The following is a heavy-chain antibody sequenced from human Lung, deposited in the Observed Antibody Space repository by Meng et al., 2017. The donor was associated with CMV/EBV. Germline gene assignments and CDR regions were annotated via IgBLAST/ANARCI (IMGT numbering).Heavy chain of an antibody. J-gene: IGHJ3*02. CDR1: GFTFRRYD. CDR2: ILYDGSIK. D-gene: IGHD1-26*01. V-gene: IGHV3-30*02. CDR3: AKILVGASPDDAFDI. Sequence: SGFTFRRYDMHWVRQAPGKGLGGVAFILYDGSIKYYADSVKGRFTISRDNSKNTVYLQMNSLRIEDTAMYYCAKILVGASPDDAFDIWGQGTMVTVSS.